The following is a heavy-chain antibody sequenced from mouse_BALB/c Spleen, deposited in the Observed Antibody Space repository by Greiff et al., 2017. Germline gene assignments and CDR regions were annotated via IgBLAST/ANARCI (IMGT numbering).Heavy chain of an antibody. CDR1: GYSITSGYY. J-gene: IGHJ4*01. Sequence: EVKLQESGPGLVKPSQSLSLTCSVTGYSITSGYYWNWIRQFPGNKLEWMGYISYDGSNNYNPSLKNRISITRDTSKNQFFLKLNSVTTEDTATYYCARDQLLRVDGAMDYWGQGTSVTVSS. D-gene: IGHD1-1*01. V-gene: IGHV3-6*02. CDR2: ISYDGSN. CDR3: ARDQLLRVDGAMDY.